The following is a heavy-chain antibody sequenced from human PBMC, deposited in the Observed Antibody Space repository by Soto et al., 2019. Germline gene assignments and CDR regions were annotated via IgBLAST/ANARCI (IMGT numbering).Heavy chain of an antibody. CDR1: GFTFSSYG. V-gene: IGHV3-30*18. D-gene: IGHD3-3*01. Sequence: QVQLVESGGGVVQPGRSLRLSCAASGFTFSSYGMHWVRQAPGKGLEWVAVISYDGSNKYYVDSVKGRFTISRDNSKNTLYLQMNSLRAEDTAVYYCAKDGLRFLEWLSYFDYWGQGTLVTVS. CDR3: AKDGLRFLEWLSYFDY. CDR2: ISYDGSNK. J-gene: IGHJ4*02.